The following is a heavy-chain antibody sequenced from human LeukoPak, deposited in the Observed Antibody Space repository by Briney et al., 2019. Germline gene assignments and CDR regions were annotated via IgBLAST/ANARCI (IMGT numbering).Heavy chain of an antibody. CDR3: AKDYYYDSSGYGNYDAFDI. J-gene: IGHJ3*02. Sequence: GGSLRLSCAASGFTFNNFVMTWVRQAPGKGLEWVSAISGSGGSTYYADSVKGRFTISRDNSKNTLYLQMNSLRAEDTAVYYCAKDYYYDSSGYGNYDAFDIWGQGTMATVSS. CDR2: ISGSGGST. D-gene: IGHD3-22*01. CDR1: GFTFNNFV. V-gene: IGHV3-23*01.